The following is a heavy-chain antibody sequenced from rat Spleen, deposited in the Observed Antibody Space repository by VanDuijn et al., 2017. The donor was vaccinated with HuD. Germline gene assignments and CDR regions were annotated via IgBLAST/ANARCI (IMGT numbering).Heavy chain of an antibody. Sequence: EVQLVESGGGLVQPGRSLKLSCAASGFTFSNYGMAWVRQAPTKGLEWVSSITNSGLGTYYRDSVKGRFTISRDNAKSTLYLQMDSLRSEDTATYYCTTGVYWGQGVVVTVSS. V-gene: IGHV5-27*01. CDR1: GFTFSNYG. CDR3: TTGVY. CDR2: ITNSGLGT. J-gene: IGHJ2*01.